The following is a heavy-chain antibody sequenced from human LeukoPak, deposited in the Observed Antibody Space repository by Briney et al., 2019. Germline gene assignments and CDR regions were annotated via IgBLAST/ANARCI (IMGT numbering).Heavy chain of an antibody. D-gene: IGHD2-21*02. V-gene: IGHV1-3*02. CDR1: GYTFTSYA. J-gene: IGHJ4*02. CDR3: ARDTYCGGDCYGDYFDY. Sequence: ASVKVSCKASGYTFTSYAMHWVRQAPGQRLEWMGWSNAGNGNTKYSQEFQGRVTITRDTSASTAYMELSSLRSEDMAVYYCARDTYCGGDCYGDYFDYWGQGTLVTVSS. CDR2: SNAGNGNT.